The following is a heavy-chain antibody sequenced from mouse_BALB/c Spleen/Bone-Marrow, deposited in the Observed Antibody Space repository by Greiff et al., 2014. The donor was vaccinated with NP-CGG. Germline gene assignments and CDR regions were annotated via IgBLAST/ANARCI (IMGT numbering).Heavy chain of an antibody. CDR1: GYAFSSYW. V-gene: IGHV1-80*01. D-gene: IGHD2-14*01. CDR3: ARWYRDPHFAMDY. Sequence: QVQLKESGAELVRPGSSVKISCKASGYAFSSYWMNWVKQRPGQGLEWIGQIYPGDGDTNYNGNFKDKATLTVDRSSSTAFMQLNSLTSEDSAVYFRARWYRDPHFAMDYWGPGTSVTVSS. J-gene: IGHJ4*01. CDR2: IYPGDGDT.